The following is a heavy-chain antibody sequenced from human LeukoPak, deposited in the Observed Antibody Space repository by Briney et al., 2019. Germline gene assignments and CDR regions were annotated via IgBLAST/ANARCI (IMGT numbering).Heavy chain of an antibody. V-gene: IGHV1-2*02. CDR3: ARAGITMVRGVIPLNWFDP. D-gene: IGHD3-10*01. CDR1: GYTFTGYY. Sequence: ASVKVSCKASGYTFTGYYMHWVRQAPGQGLEWMGWINPNSGGTNYAQKFQGRVTMTRDTSISTAYMELSRLRSDDTAVYYCARAGITMVRGVIPLNWFDPWGQGTLVTVSS. CDR2: INPNSGGT. J-gene: IGHJ5*02.